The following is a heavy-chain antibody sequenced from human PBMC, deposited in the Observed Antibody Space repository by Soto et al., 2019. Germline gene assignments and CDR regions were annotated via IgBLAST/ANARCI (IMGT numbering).Heavy chain of an antibody. CDR1: GFAFSHYW. CDR3: VRSDWFDP. CDR2: INGDGGAT. V-gene: IGHV3-74*01. Sequence: EVQLVESGGGLVQPGGSLRLSCTASGFAFSHYWMHWVRQAPGKGLMWVSRINGDGGATTYADSVKGRFTISRDNAKNTLYLQMNRLRAEDTAVYYCVRSDWFDPWGQGTLVTVSS. J-gene: IGHJ5*02.